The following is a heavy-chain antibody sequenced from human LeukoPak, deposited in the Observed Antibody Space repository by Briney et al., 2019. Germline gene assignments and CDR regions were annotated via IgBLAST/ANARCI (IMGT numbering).Heavy chain of an antibody. J-gene: IGHJ5*02. CDR3: AKEGTPQVSTWYDL. CDR1: GFTFSNCG. D-gene: IGHD3-10*01. CDR2: ISYEGGTQ. Sequence: GGSLRLSCAASGFTFSNCGMHWVRQAPGKGLEWVAVISYEGGTQHYADSVKGRFIISRDNPRNTLYLQMNILRTEDTAVYYCAKEGTPQVSTWYDLWGQGTQVIVSS. V-gene: IGHV3-30*18.